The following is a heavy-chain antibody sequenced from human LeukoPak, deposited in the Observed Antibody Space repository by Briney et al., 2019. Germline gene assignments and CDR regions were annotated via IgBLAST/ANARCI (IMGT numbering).Heavy chain of an antibody. CDR1: GFTFSSYS. V-gene: IGHV3-21*01. CDR2: ISSSSSYI. Sequence: PGGSLRLSCAASGFTFSSYSMNWVRQAPGKGLEWVSSISSSSSYIYYADSVKGRFTISRDNAKNSLYLQMNSLRAEDTAVYYCARDFRQLVPYYFDYWGQGTPVTVSS. J-gene: IGHJ4*02. D-gene: IGHD6-6*01. CDR3: ARDFRQLVPYYFDY.